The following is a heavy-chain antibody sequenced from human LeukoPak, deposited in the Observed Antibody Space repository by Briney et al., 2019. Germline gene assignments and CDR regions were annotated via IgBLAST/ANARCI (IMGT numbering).Heavy chain of an antibody. V-gene: IGHV7-4-1*02. J-gene: IGHJ5*01. CDR1: GYTFISYA. CDR2: INTNTANP. Sequence: ASVKVSCKASGYTFISYAMNWVRQAPGQGLEWMGWINTNTANPTYAQGFTGRFVFSVDTSVSTAYLQISSLKAEDTAVYYCARAYQPLGGLSFPDSWGQGTLVTVSS. CDR3: ARAYQPLGGLSFPDS. D-gene: IGHD3-16*02.